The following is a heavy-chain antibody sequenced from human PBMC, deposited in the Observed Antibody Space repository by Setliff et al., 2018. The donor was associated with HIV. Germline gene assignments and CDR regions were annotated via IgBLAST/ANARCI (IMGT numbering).Heavy chain of an antibody. CDR3: ATEGAGGSYQRASALDV. CDR2: MMTIFSTT. V-gene: IGHV1-69*05. Sequence: ASVKVSCKSSAGSFSIFVINWVRQAPGQGLEWMGGMMTIFSTTNYARKFQGRVTITTDESTGTAYMELSNLRSEDTAVYYCATEGAGGSYQRASALDVWGQGTMVTVSS. J-gene: IGHJ3*01. CDR1: AGSFSIFV. D-gene: IGHD1-26*01.